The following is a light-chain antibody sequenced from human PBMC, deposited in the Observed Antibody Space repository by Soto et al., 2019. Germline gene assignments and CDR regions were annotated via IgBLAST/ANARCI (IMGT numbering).Light chain of an antibody. CDR1: QSISSW. CDR3: QHYISSPWT. CDR2: KAS. Sequence: DIQMTQSPSTLSASVGDRVTITCRASQSISSWLAWYQQKPGKAPNLLNYKASSLQSGVPSRFSGSGSGTEFTLTISSLQPDDFATYYCQHYISSPWTFGQGTKVEIK. J-gene: IGKJ1*01. V-gene: IGKV1-5*03.